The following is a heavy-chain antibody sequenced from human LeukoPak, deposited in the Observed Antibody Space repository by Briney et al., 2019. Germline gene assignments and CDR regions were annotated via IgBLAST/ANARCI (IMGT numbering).Heavy chain of an antibody. V-gene: IGHV3-21*01. CDR1: GFAFNSYT. Sequence: GGSLRLSCAASGFAFNSYTITWVRQAPGKGLESVSSITSRGSHIYIADPVKGRFTISRDNAKNSLFLQMSSLSVEDTAVYYCARVAQGATTENYFYYYMDVWGKGTTVTVSS. J-gene: IGHJ6*03. D-gene: IGHD4-11*01. CDR2: ITSRGSHI. CDR3: ARVAQGATTENYFYYYMDV.